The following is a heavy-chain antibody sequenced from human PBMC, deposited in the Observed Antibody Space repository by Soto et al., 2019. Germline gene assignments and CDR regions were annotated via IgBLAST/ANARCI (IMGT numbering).Heavy chain of an antibody. J-gene: IGHJ4*02. CDR1: GFTFSNAW. V-gene: IGHV3-15*01. D-gene: IGHD3-22*01. CDR2: IKSKTDGGTT. CDR3: TTERTFYYDSGVYYEAD. Sequence: EVQLVESGGGLVQPGGSLRLSCAASGFTFSNAWMSWVRQAPGKGLEWVGRIKSKTDGGTTDYAAPVKGRFTISRDDSKNPFNLKRNSLKPEKTAVYYCTTERTFYYDSGVYYEADGAQEPLVTVS.